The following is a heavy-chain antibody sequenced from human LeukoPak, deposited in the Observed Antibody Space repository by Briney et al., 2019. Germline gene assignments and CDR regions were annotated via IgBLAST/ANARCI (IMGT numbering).Heavy chain of an antibody. Sequence: PSETLSLTCTVSGGSMSSYYWSWIRQPPGKGLEWIRYIYYSGSTNYNPSLKSRVTISVDTSKNQFSLKLSSVTAADTAVYYCAGYSSGWSDAFDIWGQGTMVTVSS. CDR2: IYYSGST. J-gene: IGHJ3*02. CDR1: GGSMSSYY. CDR3: AGYSSGWSDAFDI. V-gene: IGHV4-59*01. D-gene: IGHD6-19*01.